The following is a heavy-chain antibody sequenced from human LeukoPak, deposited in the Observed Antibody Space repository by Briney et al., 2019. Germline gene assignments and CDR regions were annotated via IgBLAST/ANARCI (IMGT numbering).Heavy chain of an antibody. D-gene: IGHD2-2*01. V-gene: IGHV1-46*01. CDR3: TRDKRYCSSTSCYEPLDY. CDR2: INPSGGST. CDR1: GYTFTSYY. J-gene: IGHJ4*02. Sequence: ASVKVSCKASGYTFTSYYMLWVRQAPGQGLEWMGIINPSGGSTSYAQKFQGRVTMTRDMSTSTVYMELSSLRSEDTAVYYCTRDKRYCSSTSCYEPLDYWGQGTLVTVSS.